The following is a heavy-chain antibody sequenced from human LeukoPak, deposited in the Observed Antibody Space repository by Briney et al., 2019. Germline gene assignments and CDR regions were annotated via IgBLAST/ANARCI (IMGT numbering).Heavy chain of an antibody. J-gene: IGHJ6*03. CDR3: ARDGGGFGELSSPRPYYYYYMDV. CDR2: INAGNGNT. CDR1: GYTFTSYA. D-gene: IGHD3-10*01. Sequence: GASVKVSCKASGYTFTSYAMHWVRQAPGQRLEWMGWINAGNGNTKYSQEFQGRVTITRDTSASTAYMELSSLRSEDMAVYYCARDGGGFGELSSPRPYYYYYMDVWGKGTTVTVSS. V-gene: IGHV1-3*03.